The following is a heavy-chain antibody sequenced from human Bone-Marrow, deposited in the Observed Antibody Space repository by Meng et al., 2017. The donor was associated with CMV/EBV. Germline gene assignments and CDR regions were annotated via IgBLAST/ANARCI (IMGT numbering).Heavy chain of an antibody. J-gene: IGHJ6*01. CDR2: INPDGSST. Sequence: GESLKTSCAASGFTFSTYWMHWGRQAPGKGLVWVSRINPDGSSTSYADSLRGRFTMSRDNSKNTLHLQINGLRAQDTALYYCAKDRVTAGTSYYGLDVWGQGTTVTVSS. CDR1: GFTFSTYW. CDR3: AKDRVTAGTSYYGLDV. D-gene: IGHD6-13*01. V-gene: IGHV3-74*01.